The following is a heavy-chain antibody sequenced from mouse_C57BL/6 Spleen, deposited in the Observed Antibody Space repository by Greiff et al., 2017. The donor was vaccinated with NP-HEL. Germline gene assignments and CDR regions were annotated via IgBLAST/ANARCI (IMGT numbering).Heavy chain of an antibody. CDR1: GYSITSGYY. J-gene: IGHJ4*01. CDR2: ISYDGSN. D-gene: IGHD4-1*01. V-gene: IGHV3-6*01. CDR3: AREANWDRDYAMDY. Sequence: EVKLLESGPGLVKPSQSLSLTCSVTGYSITSGYYWNWIRQFPGNKLEWMGYISYDGSNNYNPSLKNRISITRDTSMNQFFLKLNSVTTEDTATYYCAREANWDRDYAMDYWGQGTSVTVSS.